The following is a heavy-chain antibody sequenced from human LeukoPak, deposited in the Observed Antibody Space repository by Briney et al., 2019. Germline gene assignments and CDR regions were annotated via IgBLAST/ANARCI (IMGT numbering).Heavy chain of an antibody. D-gene: IGHD6-19*01. Sequence: PGGSLRLSCAASGFTFSDYYMSWIRQAPGKGLEWVAVIWYDGSNKYYAASVKGRFTISRDNSKNTLYLQMDSLRAEDTAVYYCARGLSGWYYYFDYWGQGTLVTVSS. CDR2: IWYDGSNK. CDR1: GFTFSDYY. J-gene: IGHJ4*02. CDR3: ARGLSGWYYYFDY. V-gene: IGHV3-33*08.